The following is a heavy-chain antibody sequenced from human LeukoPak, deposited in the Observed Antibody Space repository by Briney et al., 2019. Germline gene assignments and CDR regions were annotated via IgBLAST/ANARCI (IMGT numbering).Heavy chain of an antibody. V-gene: IGHV3-48*04. CDR3: ARASNNYYYYYMDV. CDR2: ISSSSGTI. CDR1: GFTFSSYS. D-gene: IGHD4-11*01. J-gene: IGHJ6*03. Sequence: GGSLRLSCAASGFTFSSYSMNWVRQAPGKGVEWVSYISSSSGTIYYADSVKGRFTISRDNAKSSLYLQMNSLRAEDTAVCYCARASNNYYYYYMDVWGKGTTVTVSS.